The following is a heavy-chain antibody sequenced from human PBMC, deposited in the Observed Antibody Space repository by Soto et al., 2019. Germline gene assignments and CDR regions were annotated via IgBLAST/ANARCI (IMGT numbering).Heavy chain of an antibody. Sequence: EVQLVESGGGLVQPGGSLKLSCAASGFTFSGSAMHWVRQASGKGREWVGRIRSKGNNYATAYGASLKGRFTISRDDSKNTAYLQMNSVNTEDTAVYYCSRPASDFWSGKPPYYMDVWGKGTTVTVSS. D-gene: IGHD3-3*01. CDR1: GFTFSGSA. CDR3: SRPASDFWSGKPPYYMDV. CDR2: IRSKGNNYAT. V-gene: IGHV3-73*01. J-gene: IGHJ6*03.